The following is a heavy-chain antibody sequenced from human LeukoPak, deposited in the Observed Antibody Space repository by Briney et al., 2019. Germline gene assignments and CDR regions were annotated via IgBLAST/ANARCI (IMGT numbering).Heavy chain of an antibody. D-gene: IGHD4-11*01. CDR3: ARDMTTVKGYFDS. CDR2: IYTTGTT. J-gene: IGHJ4*02. CDR1: GGSISDYY. Sequence: SETLSLTCSVSGGSISDYYWSWIRQPAGKGLEWIGRIYTTGTTNYNPSLKSRITMSVDTSKNQFSLKLSSVTAADTAVYYCARDMTTVKGYFDSWGQGTLVTAPS. V-gene: IGHV4-4*07.